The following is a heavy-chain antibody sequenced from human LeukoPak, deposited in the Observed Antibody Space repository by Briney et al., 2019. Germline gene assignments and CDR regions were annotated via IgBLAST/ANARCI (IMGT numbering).Heavy chain of an antibody. CDR3: ASEGATWDYYYYMDV. D-gene: IGHD5-24*01. Sequence: SETLSLTCTVSGVSISSGPCYWTWIRQPAGKGLEWIGRIHTSGSTSYNPSLKSRVTISVDTSKNQFSLKLSSVTAADTAVYYCASEGATWDYYYYMDVWGKGTTVTVSS. CDR2: IHTSGST. V-gene: IGHV4-61*02. J-gene: IGHJ6*03. CDR1: GVSISSGPCY.